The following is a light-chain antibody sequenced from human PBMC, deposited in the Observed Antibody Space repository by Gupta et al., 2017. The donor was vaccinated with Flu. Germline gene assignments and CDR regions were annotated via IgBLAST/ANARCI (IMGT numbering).Light chain of an antibody. CDR3: QEYNRYSWT. V-gene: IGKV1-5*03. Sequence: DIQVTQSPSTLSASAGDRVTITCRASQSISSWLAWYQQKPGKPPKLLIYMASTLETGVPSRFAGSGSGTEFTLTISSLQPDDFATYYCQEYNRYSWTFGQGTKVEIK. CDR2: MAS. J-gene: IGKJ1*01. CDR1: QSISSW.